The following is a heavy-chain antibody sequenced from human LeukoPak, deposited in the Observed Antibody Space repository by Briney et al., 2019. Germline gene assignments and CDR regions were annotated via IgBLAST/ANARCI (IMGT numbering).Heavy chain of an antibody. CDR2: IRQDGAEK. D-gene: IGHD3-22*01. CDR1: GFTFSNHW. V-gene: IGHV3-7*01. J-gene: IGHJ4*02. Sequence: PTGGSLRLSCAASGFTFSNHWMSWVRQAPGKGLEWVANIRQDGAEKYYLDSVKGRFTIFRDNAKNSVYLEMNSLRVEDTAVYFCARAPYFESSGPLWGQGTLVTVSS. CDR3: ARAPYFESSGPL.